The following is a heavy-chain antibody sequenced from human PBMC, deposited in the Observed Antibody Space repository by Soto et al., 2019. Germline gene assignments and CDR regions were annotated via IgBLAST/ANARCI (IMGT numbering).Heavy chain of an antibody. CDR2: ILSNDEK. V-gene: IGHV2-26*01. CDR3: ARIPARYYDSSGYYRAAFDI. D-gene: IGHD3-22*01. J-gene: IGHJ3*02. Sequence: QVTLKESGPVLVKPTETLTLTCTVSGFSLSNARMGVSWIRQPPGKALEWLAHILSNDEKSYSTSLKSRLTISKDTSKSQVVLTMTNMDPVDTATYYCARIPARYYDSSGYYRAAFDIWGQGTMVTVSS. CDR1: GFSLSNARMG.